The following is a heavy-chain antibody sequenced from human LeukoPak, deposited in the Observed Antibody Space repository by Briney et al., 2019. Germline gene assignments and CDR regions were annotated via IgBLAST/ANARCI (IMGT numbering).Heavy chain of an antibody. CDR2: ISSSSSYI. CDR1: GFTFSSYS. Sequence: GGSLRLSCAASGFTFSSYSMNWVLQAPGKGLVWVSSISSSSSYIYYADSVKGRFTISRDNAKNSLYLQMNSLRAEDTAVYYCARDASADILTGYYLRKNPPPTYWGQGTLVTVSS. CDR3: ARDASADILTGYYLRKNPPPTY. J-gene: IGHJ4*02. D-gene: IGHD3-9*01. V-gene: IGHV3-21*01.